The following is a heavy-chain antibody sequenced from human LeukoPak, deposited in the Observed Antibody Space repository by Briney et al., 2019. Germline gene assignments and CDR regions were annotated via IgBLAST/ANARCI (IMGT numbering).Heavy chain of an antibody. D-gene: IGHD6-19*01. V-gene: IGHV3-21*01. J-gene: IGHJ4*02. Sequence: GGSLRLSCAASGFTFSSYSMNWVRQAPGKGLEWVSSISSSSSYIYYADSVKGRFTISRDNAKNSLYLQMSSLRAEDTAVYYCARDVAVAGSDYWGQGTLVTVSS. CDR1: GFTFSSYS. CDR2: ISSSSSYI. CDR3: ARDVAVAGSDY.